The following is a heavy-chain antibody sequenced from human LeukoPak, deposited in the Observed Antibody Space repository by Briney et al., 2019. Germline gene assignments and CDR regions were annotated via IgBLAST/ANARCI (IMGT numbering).Heavy chain of an antibody. CDR1: GGSFSSYY. CDR2: IYYSGST. V-gene: IGHV4-59*01. D-gene: IGHD6-13*01. J-gene: IGHJ4*02. CDR3: AREGSSWFYYFDY. Sequence: SETLSLTCAVYGGSFSSYYWSWIRQPPGKGLEWIGYIYYSGSTNYNPSLKSRVTISVDTSKNQFSLKLSSVTAADTAVYYCAREGSSWFYYFDYWGQGTLVTVSS.